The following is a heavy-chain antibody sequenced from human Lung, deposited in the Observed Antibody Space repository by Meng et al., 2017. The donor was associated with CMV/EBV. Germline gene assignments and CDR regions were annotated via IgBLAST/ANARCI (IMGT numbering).Heavy chain of an antibody. J-gene: IGHJ6*02. CDR2: MNPNRGNT. CDR3: ARGQVQCSTINCHDYRFSGMDV. CDR1: GYTFIYSD. V-gene: IGHV1-8*01. Sequence: AAAKVSCKASGYTFIYSDIIWVRQASGQGREGVGWMNPNRGNTAYEQKFQGRVTMTRDTSTSIAYMELSSLRSGDTAVYYCARGQVQCSTINCHDYRFSGMDVWGQGTTVTVSS. D-gene: IGHD2/OR15-2a*01.